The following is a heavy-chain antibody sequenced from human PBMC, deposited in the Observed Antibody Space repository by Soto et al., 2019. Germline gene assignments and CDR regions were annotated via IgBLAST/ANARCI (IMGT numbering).Heavy chain of an antibody. CDR1: GGSISSGGYY. J-gene: IGHJ4*02. Sequence: QVQLQESGPGLVKPSQTLSLTCTVSGGSISSGGYYWSWIRQHPGKGLEWIGYIYYSGSTYYNPSRKSRVTISVDTSKNQFSLKLSSVTAADTAVYYCASGYCGGDCYSPPFDYWGQGTLVTVSS. CDR3: ASGYCGGDCYSPPFDY. CDR2: IYYSGST. V-gene: IGHV4-31*03. D-gene: IGHD2-21*02.